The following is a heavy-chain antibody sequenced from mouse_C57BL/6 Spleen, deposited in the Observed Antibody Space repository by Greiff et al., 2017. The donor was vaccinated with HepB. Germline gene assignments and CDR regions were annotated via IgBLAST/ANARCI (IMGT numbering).Heavy chain of an antibody. J-gene: IGHJ4*01. CDR2: ISSGGSYT. D-gene: IGHD2-2*01. Sequence: EVKVVESGGDLVKPGGSLKLSCAASGFTFSSYGMSWVRQTPDKRLEWVATISSGGSYTYYPDSVKGRFTISRDNAKNTLYLQMSSLKSEDTAMYYCARQGYDRRYAMDDWGQGTSVTVSS. CDR3: ARQGYDRRYAMDD. CDR1: GFTFSSYG. V-gene: IGHV5-6*01.